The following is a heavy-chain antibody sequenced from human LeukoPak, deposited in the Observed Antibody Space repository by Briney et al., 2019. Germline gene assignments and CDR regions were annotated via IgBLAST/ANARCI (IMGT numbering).Heavy chain of an antibody. Sequence: SQTLPLTCTVSGGSISSGSYYWSWIRQPAGKGLEWIGRIYTSGSTNYNPSLESRVTISIDTSKNQFSLKLSSVTAADTAMYYCARAHSGVNTTMTPHYYYYYIDVWGKGTTVTISS. D-gene: IGHD5-18*01. CDR2: IYTSGST. J-gene: IGHJ6*03. V-gene: IGHV4-61*02. CDR1: GGSISSGSYY. CDR3: ARAHSGVNTTMTPHYYYYYIDV.